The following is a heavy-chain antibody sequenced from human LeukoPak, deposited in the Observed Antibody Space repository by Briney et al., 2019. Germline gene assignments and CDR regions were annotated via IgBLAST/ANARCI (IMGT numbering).Heavy chain of an antibody. Sequence: PGGSLRLSCAASGFTFSSYEMNWVRQAPGKGLEWVSYISSSGSTIYYADSVKGRFTISRDNSKNTLYLQMNSLRAEDTAVYYCAKARGYSGYDSARPLDPWGQGTLVTVSS. V-gene: IGHV3-48*03. J-gene: IGHJ5*02. CDR2: ISSSGSTI. CDR3: AKARGYSGYDSARPLDP. D-gene: IGHD5-12*01. CDR1: GFTFSSYE.